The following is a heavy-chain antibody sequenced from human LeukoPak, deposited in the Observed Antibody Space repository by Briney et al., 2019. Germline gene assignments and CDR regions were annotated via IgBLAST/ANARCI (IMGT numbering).Heavy chain of an antibody. CDR3: ARDRDDYPYY. Sequence: QPGGSLRLSCAASGFTFSSYAMSWVSQAPGKGLEWVSTISGSGGSTYYADSVKGRFTISRDNAKNSLYLQMNSLRAEDTAVYYCARDRDDYPYYWGQGTLVTVSS. V-gene: IGHV3-23*01. CDR2: ISGSGGST. D-gene: IGHD4-11*01. J-gene: IGHJ4*02. CDR1: GFTFSSYA.